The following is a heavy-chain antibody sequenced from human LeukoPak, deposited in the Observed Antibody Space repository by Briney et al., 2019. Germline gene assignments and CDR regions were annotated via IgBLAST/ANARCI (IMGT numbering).Heavy chain of an antibody. CDR1: VYTFTDYY. CDR2: INLNSGGT. CDR3: ARASYYYDSSGYPGYYFDY. V-gene: IGHV1-2*02. J-gene: IGHJ4*02. D-gene: IGHD3-22*01. Sequence: GASVSVSFTASVYTFTDYYMHWVRQGPGQGLEWMGWINLNSGGTNYAQKFQGRVTMTRDTSISTAYMELSRLRSDGTAVYYCARASYYYDSSGYPGYYFDYWGQGTLVTVSS.